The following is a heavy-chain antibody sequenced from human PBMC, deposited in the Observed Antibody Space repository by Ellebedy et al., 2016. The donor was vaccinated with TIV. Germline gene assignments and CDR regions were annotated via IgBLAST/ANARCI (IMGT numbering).Heavy chain of an antibody. CDR2: FDPVNGET. Sequence: ASVKVSCKVSGYTLTELSIHWVRQAPGKGLEWMGGFDPVNGETIFAQEFQGRVTMTEDTSTDTAYMELSSLRSEDTAIYFFATRSTYSFKESFDMWGQGTMVTVSS. CDR3: ATRSTYSFKESFDM. J-gene: IGHJ3*02. D-gene: IGHD2-15*01. V-gene: IGHV1-24*01. CDR1: GYTLTELS.